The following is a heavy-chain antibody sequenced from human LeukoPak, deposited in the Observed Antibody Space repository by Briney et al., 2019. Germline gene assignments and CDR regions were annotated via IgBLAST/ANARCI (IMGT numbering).Heavy chain of an antibody. D-gene: IGHD3-9*01. CDR1: GFTFTTYS. CDR2: FTATSTSM. CDR3: ARTNYDILTGYNPYFDY. V-gene: IGHV3-21*01. Sequence: GGSLRLSCAVSGFTFTTYSMTWVRQAPGKGLEWVSSFTATSTSMYYADSVKGRFTISRDNAKNSLYLQMNSLRAEDTAVYYCARTNYDILTGYNPYFDYWGQGTLVTVSS. J-gene: IGHJ4*02.